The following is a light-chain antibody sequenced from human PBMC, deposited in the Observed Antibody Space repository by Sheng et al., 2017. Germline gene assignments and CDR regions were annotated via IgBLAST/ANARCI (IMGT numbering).Light chain of an antibody. J-gene: IGLJ2*01. CDR2: EAS. V-gene: IGLV2-14*03. CDR1: RHDIGGHNY. Sequence: QSVLTQPASVSGSPGQSITISCTGTRHDIGGHNYVSWYQQHPGKVPKVIIYEASVRPSGVSTRFSGSKSGNMASLTISGLQAEDEAEYYCVSYTDTDTLLFGGGTKVTVL. CDR3: VSYTDTDTLL.